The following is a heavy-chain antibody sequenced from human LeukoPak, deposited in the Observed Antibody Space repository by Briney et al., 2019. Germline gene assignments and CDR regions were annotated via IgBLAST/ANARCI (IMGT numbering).Heavy chain of an antibody. J-gene: IGHJ4*02. CDR3: ARSSSGYYGGYVY. D-gene: IGHD3-22*01. Sequence: KPSETLSLTCTAAGGSISSDYWSWVRQPPGKGLEWIGYIYYSGSTNYNPSLKSRVTISVDTSKNQFSLKLSSVTAADTAVYYCARSSSGYYGGYVYWGQGTLVTVSS. V-gene: IGHV4-59*01. CDR1: GGSISSDY. CDR2: IYYSGST.